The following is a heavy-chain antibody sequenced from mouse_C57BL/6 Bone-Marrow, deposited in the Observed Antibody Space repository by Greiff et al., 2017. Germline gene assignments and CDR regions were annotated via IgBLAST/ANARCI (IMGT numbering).Heavy chain of an antibody. CDR2: IDPETGGT. CDR1: GYTFTDYE. J-gene: IGHJ2*01. D-gene: IGHD2-3*01. V-gene: IGHV1-15*01. Sequence: VQLKESGAELVRPGASVTLSCKASGYTFTDYEMHWVKQTPVHGLEWIGAIDPETGGTAYNQKFKGKAILTADKSSSTAYMELRSLTSEDSAVYYCTRSRGWLLAYWGQGTTLTVSS. CDR3: TRSRGWLLAY.